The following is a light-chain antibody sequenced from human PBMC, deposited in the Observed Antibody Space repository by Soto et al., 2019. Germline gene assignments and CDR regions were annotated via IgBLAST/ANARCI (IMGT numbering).Light chain of an antibody. V-gene: IGKV1-33*01. CDR2: DAS. Sequence: DIQMTQSPSSLSACVGDRVTIAFQASQNINNYLNWYQQKPGRAPKLLIYDASNLEAGVPSRFRGSGSGTDFTFTISRLQPEDIATYYCQQYENLPTFGQGTRLEI. CDR1: QNINNY. CDR3: QQYENLPT. J-gene: IGKJ5*01.